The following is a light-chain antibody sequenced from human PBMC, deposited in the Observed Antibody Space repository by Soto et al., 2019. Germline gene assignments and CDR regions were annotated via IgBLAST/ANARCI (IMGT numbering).Light chain of an antibody. CDR3: SSFTNTNTGV. CDR1: SSDVGGYNY. CDR2: EVS. V-gene: IGLV2-14*01. Sequence: QSALTQPASVSRTPGQSITISCTGTSSDVGGYNYVSWYQQHPGKAPKLMIYEVSNRPSGVSNRFSGSKSGNTASLTISGLQAEDEADYYCSSFTNTNTGVFGGGTKVTVL. J-gene: IGLJ3*02.